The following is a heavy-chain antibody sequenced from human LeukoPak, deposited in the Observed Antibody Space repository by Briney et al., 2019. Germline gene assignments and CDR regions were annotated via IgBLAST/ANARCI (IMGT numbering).Heavy chain of an antibody. CDR3: ARRPGWYFDL. D-gene: IGHD1-14*01. V-gene: IGHV4-39*01. CDR2: LYYRGEA. J-gene: IGHJ2*01. CDR1: GGSMYTHSYY. Sequence: SETLSLTCTVSGGSMYTHSYYWGWIRQPPGKGLEWIGSLYYRGEAYYNPSLKSRLTISVDTSNNQSSLRLTSVTAADTAVYYCARRPGWYFDLWGRGTLVTVSS.